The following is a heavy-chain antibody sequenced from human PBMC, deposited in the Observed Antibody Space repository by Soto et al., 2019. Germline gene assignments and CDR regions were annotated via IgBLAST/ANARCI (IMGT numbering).Heavy chain of an antibody. CDR2: ISSNGGST. CDR1: GLNFSSYS. Sequence: GGPQRLSCTASGLNFSSYSMHWVRKAPGKGLEYVSAISSNGGSTYYADSVKGRFTISRDNSENTLYLQMSSLRAEDTAVYYYLKEPVISIISAWFDPWGQGTLVPVSP. J-gene: IGHJ5*02. D-gene: IGHD3-22*01. CDR3: LKEPVISIISAWFDP. V-gene: IGHV3-64D*06.